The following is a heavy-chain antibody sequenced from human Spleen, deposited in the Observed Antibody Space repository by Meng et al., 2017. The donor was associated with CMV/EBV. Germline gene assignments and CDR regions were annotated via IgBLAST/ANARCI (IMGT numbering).Heavy chain of an antibody. D-gene: IGHD4-23*01. CDR3: ARDYGGQQRWGHGMDV. Sequence: SETLSLTCTVSGGSISSYYWSWTRQPPGKGLEWIGYIYYSGSTNYNPSLKSRVTISVDTSKNQFSLRLSSVTAEDTAVYYCARDYGGQQRWGHGMDVWGQGTTVTVSS. V-gene: IGHV4-59*12. J-gene: IGHJ6*02. CDR2: IYYSGST. CDR1: GGSISSYY.